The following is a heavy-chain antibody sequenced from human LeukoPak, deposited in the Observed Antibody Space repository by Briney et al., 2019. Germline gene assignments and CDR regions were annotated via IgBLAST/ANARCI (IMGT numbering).Heavy chain of an antibody. D-gene: IGHD6-13*01. V-gene: IGHV4-38-2*02. CDR1: GGSISSYY. CDR3: ARVVTAAADDAFDI. Sequence: SETLSLTCTVSGGSISSYYWSWIRQPPGKGLEWIGSIYHSGSTYYNPSLKSRVTISVDTSKNQFSLKLSSVTAADTAVYYCARVVTAAADDAFDIWGQGTMVTVSS. J-gene: IGHJ3*02. CDR2: IYHSGST.